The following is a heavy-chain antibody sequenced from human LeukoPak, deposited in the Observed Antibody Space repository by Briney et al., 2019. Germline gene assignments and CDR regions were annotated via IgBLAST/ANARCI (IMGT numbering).Heavy chain of an antibody. CDR1: GFTFDDYA. V-gene: IGHV3-9*01. CDR3: AKAKSNNPYYFDY. J-gene: IGHJ4*02. D-gene: IGHD1/OR15-1a*01. CDR2: ISWNSGSI. Sequence: GGSLRLSCAASGFTFDDYAMHWVRQAPGKGLEWVSGISWNSGSIGYADSVKGRFTISRDNSRNTLYVQMNSLGAEDTAVYYCAKAKSNNPYYFDYWGQGTLVTVSS.